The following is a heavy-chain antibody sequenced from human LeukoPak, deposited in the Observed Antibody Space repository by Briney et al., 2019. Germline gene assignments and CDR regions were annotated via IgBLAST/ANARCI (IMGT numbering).Heavy chain of an antibody. Sequence: PGGSLRLSCAASGLLFSSYELYWLRQAPGKGLEWISYISSSSTIIKYADSVRGRFTISRDDARESLYLQMSSLRADDTAIYYCGASRQYVGAFDIWGQGTLVSVSS. CDR3: GASRQYVGAFDI. CDR2: ISSSSTII. D-gene: IGHD3-16*01. J-gene: IGHJ3*02. CDR1: GLLFSSYE. V-gene: IGHV3-48*03.